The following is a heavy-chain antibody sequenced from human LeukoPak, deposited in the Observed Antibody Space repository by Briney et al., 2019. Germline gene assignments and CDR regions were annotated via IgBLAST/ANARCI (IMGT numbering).Heavy chain of an antibody. D-gene: IGHD1-26*01. CDR1: GGSISSHY. Sequence: KTSGTLSLTCTVSGGSISSHYWSWIRQPPGKGLEWIAYIYYSGSTNYNPSLQSRVTISVDTSKNQLSLKVSSVTAADTAVYYCARHMSSGTCPMDVWGQGTTVTVSS. J-gene: IGHJ6*02. CDR2: IYYSGST. CDR3: ARHMSSGTCPMDV. V-gene: IGHV4-59*08.